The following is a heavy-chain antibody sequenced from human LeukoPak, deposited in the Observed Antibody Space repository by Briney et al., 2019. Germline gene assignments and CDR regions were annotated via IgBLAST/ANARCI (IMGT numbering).Heavy chain of an antibody. Sequence: PGGSLRLSCAASGFTVSSNYMSWVRQAPGKGLEWVAVIWYDGSNKYYADSVKGRFTISRDNSKNTLYLQMNSLRAEDTAVYYCARDREYSSSPPDYWGQGTLVTVSS. V-gene: IGHV3-33*08. J-gene: IGHJ4*02. D-gene: IGHD6-6*01. CDR1: GFTVSSNY. CDR3: ARDREYSSSPPDY. CDR2: IWYDGSNK.